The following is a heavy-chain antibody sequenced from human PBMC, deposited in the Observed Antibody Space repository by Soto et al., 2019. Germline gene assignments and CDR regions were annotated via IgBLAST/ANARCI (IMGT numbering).Heavy chain of an antibody. Sequence: QVQLQESGPGLVKPSQTLSLTCTVSGGSISSGGYYWSWIRQHPGKGLEWIGYIYYSVSTYYNPSLKSRVTISVDTSKNQFSLKLSSVTAADTAVYYCARGDIVVVPAAKGGWFDPWGQGTLVTVSS. CDR3: ARGDIVVVPAAKGGWFDP. J-gene: IGHJ5*02. V-gene: IGHV4-31*03. CDR1: GGSISSGGYY. CDR2: IYYSVST. D-gene: IGHD2-2*01.